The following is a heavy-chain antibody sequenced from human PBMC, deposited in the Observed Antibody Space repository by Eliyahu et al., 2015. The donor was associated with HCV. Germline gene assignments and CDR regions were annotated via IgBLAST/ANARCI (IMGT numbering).Heavy chain of an antibody. CDR3: ARVTYAEDR. D-gene: IGHD2-2*01. V-gene: IGHV3-74*01. J-gene: IGHJ5*02. CDR1: XFTFRXSW. Sequence: EVQLVESGGDLVQPGRSLRPSCAASXFTFRXSWMHWVRQAPGKGPIWVARINGDGSSTSYADAVKGRFTISRDNAKNTVFLQMNSLKVDDTAVYYCARVTYAEDRWGQGTVVTVSS. CDR2: INGDGSST.